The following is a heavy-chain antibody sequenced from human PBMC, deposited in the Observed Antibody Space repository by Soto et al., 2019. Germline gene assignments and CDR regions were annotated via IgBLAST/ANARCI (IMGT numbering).Heavy chain of an antibody. J-gene: IGHJ5*02. V-gene: IGHV3-21*06. CDR2: ISGSSGVI. CDR1: GFAFSEYS. Sequence: GGSLRLSCAASGFAFSEYSMAWVRQAPGKGPEWVSYISGSSGVIYYVDSVKGRFTVSRDNAKNSLFLQMNSLRQEDTAVYYCAREEVRGIIRWFDPWGQGTRVTVSS. D-gene: IGHD3-10*01. CDR3: AREEVRGIIRWFDP.